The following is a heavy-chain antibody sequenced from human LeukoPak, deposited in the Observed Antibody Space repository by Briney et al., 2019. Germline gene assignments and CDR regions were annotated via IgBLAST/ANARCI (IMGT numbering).Heavy chain of an antibody. CDR1: GFTFSSYW. CDR2: ISSSSSYI. J-gene: IGHJ4*02. CDR3: AKRASSSSGLGY. Sequence: GGSLRLSCAASGFTFSSYWMNWVRQAPGKGLEWVSSISSSSSYIYYADSVKGRFTISRDNAKNSLYLQMNSLRAEDTAVYYCAKRASSSSGLGYWGQGTLVTVSS. D-gene: IGHD6-6*01. V-gene: IGHV3-21*04.